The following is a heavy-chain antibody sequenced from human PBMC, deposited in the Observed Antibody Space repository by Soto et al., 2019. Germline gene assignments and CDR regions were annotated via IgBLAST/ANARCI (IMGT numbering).Heavy chain of an antibody. CDR1: GFTFTRYS. V-gene: IGHV3-21*06. CDR2: ISSTTNYI. J-gene: IGHJ4*02. Sequence: GSLRLSCAASGFTFTRYSMNWVRQAPGKGLEWVSSISSTTNYIYYGDSMKGRFTISRDNAKNSLYLEMDSLRAEDTAVYYCARESEDLTSNFDYWGQGTLVTVSS. CDR3: ARESEDLTSNFDY.